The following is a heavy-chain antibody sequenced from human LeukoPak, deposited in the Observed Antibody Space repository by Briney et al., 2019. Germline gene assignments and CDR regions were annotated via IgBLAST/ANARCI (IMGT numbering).Heavy chain of an antibody. CDR3: WDTNWNGDWAY. Sequence: PGGSLRLSCAASGFTFSNAWMHWVRQAPGKGLEWVGRIKSKAHGGTTDYAAPVKGRFTISRDDSKNTLYLQMNSLKTEDTAVYYCWDTNWNGDWAYWGQGTLVTVSS. J-gene: IGHJ4*02. D-gene: IGHD1-1*01. CDR2: IKSKAHGGTT. V-gene: IGHV3-15*01. CDR1: GFTFSNAW.